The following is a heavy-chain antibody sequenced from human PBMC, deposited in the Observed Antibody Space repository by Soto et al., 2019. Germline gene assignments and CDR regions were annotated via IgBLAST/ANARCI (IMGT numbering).Heavy chain of an antibody. D-gene: IGHD5-18*01. CDR3: ARELIPNAVDTAMVDAFDI. Sequence: SVKASCEAPRYAFACCARWWVRQATGQGLEWMGWMNPNSGKTGYTQKFQGRVTMTRNTSISTAYMELSSLRSEDTAVYYCARELIPNAVDTAMVDAFDIWGQRTMVTVSS. CDR2: MNPNSGKT. J-gene: IGHJ3*02. CDR1: RYAFACCA. V-gene: IGHV1-8*01.